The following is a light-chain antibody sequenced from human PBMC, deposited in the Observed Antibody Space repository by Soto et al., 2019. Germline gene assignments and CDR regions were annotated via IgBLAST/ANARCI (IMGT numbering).Light chain of an antibody. V-gene: IGLV2-23*01. Sequence: QSALTQPASVSGSPGQSITISCTGTSSDVGSYNLVSWYQQHPGKAPKFMIYEGTKRPSGVSNRFSGSKSGNTASLTISGLQAEDEDDYYCCSYAGSRHYVFGTGTKLTVL. CDR3: CSYAGSRHYV. CDR1: SSDVGSYNL. J-gene: IGLJ1*01. CDR2: EGT.